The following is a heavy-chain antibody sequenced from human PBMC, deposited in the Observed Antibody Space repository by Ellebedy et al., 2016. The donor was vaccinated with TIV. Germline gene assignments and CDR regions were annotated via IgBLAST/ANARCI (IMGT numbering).Heavy chain of an antibody. Sequence: GESLKISXKGSGYSFTSYWIGWVRQMPGKGLEWMGIIYPGDSDTRYSPSFQGQVTISADKSISTAYLQWSSLKASDTAMYYCARDPLSAADDVGFDYWGQGTLVTVSS. CDR2: IYPGDSDT. D-gene: IGHD6-13*01. CDR3: ARDPLSAADDVGFDY. CDR1: GYSFTSYW. V-gene: IGHV5-51*01. J-gene: IGHJ4*02.